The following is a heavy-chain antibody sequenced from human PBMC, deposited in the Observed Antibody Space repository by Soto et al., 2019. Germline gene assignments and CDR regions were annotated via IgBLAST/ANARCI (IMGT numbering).Heavy chain of an antibody. CDR1: GDTRTDFS. CDR2: LSVGNGDT. Sequence: ASVKVSCKASGDTRTDFSMHWVRQAPGQRPEWMGWLSVGNGDTKYSQKFQGRVTITRDTSARTAYMELSNLRSEDTAVYYCARNRYYSDQNAYFQNLDLWGQGTLVTVSS. V-gene: IGHV1-3*01. D-gene: IGHD3-22*01. J-gene: IGHJ5*02. CDR3: ARNRYYSDQNAYFQNLDL.